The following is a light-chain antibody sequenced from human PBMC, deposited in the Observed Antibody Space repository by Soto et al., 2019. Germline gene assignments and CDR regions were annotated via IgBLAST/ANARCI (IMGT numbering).Light chain of an antibody. J-gene: IGKJ2*01. CDR3: QQYNNWPPYS. CDR2: SAS. V-gene: IGKV3-15*01. CDR1: QSVGTN. Sequence: IVMTQSPATLSVSPGESATLSCRASQSVGTNLAWYQQTPGQAPRVLIHSASTRATGIPARFSGSGSDTEFPLTISSLQSEDFAIYYCQQYNNWPPYSFGQGTKLENK.